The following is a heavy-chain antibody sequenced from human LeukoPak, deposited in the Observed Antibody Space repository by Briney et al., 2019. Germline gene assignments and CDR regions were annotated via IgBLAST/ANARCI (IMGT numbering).Heavy chain of an antibody. CDR1: GFTFSTYG. J-gene: IGHJ4*02. CDR3: AKVGSGYYFYYFDY. Sequence: PGRSLRPSCAASGFTFSTYGMHWVRQAPGKGLEWVAVISYDGSNKYYADSVKGRFTISRDNSKNTLYLQMNSLRAEDTAVYYCAKVGSGYYFYYFDYWGQGTLVTVSS. CDR2: ISYDGSNK. V-gene: IGHV3-30*18. D-gene: IGHD3-22*01.